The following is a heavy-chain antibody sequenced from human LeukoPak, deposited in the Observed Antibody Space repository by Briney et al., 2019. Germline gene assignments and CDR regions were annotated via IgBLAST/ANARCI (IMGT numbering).Heavy chain of an antibody. D-gene: IGHD3-22*01. V-gene: IGHV4-31*03. CDR2: IYYSGST. CDR1: GGSISSSSYY. J-gene: IGHJ4*02. Sequence: SETLSLTCTVSGGSISSSSYYWSWIRQHPGKGLEWIGYIYYSGSTYYNPSLKSRVTISVDTSKNQSSLKLSSVTAADTAVYYCARGGYYDSSGYYRPSFDYWGLGTLVTVSS. CDR3: ARGGYYDSSGYYRPSFDY.